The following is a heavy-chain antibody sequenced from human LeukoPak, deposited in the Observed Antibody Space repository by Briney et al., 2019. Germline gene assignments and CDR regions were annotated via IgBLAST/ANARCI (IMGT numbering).Heavy chain of an antibody. CDR3: ARGHCSSTGCYNYYYGMDV. CDR2: MNPNSGNT. J-gene: IGHJ6*02. V-gene: IGHV1-8*01. D-gene: IGHD2-2*02. CDR1: EYTFTSYD. Sequence: ASVKVSCKASEYTFTSYDINWVRQATGQGLEWMGWMNPNSGNTGYAQKFQGRVTMTRNTSISTAYMELSSLRSEDTAVYYCARGHCSSTGCYNYYYGMDVWGQGTTVTVSS.